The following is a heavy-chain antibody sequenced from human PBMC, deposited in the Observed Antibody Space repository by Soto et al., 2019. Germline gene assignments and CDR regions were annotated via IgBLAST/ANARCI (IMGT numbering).Heavy chain of an antibody. D-gene: IGHD3-3*01. V-gene: IGHV4-34*01. CDR1: GGSFSGYY. Sequence: SETLSLTCAVYGGSFSGYYWSWIRQPPGKGLEWIGEINHSGSTNYNPSLKSRVTISVDTSKNQFSLKLSSVTAADTAVYYCARGRVRVVTTNYYFDYWGQGTLVTVSS. J-gene: IGHJ4*02. CDR2: INHSGST. CDR3: ARGRVRVVTTNYYFDY.